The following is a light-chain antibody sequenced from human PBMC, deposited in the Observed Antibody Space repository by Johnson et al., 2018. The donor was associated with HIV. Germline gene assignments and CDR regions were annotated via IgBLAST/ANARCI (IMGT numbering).Light chain of an antibody. Sequence: QAVLTQPPSVSAAPGQKVTISCSGSSSNIGNNYVSWYQQLPGTAPKLLIYDNNKRPSGIPDRLSGSKSGTSSTLGIIGLQTADEADYYCGTWDSSLSAGGVFGTGTKVTVL. CDR2: DNN. J-gene: IGLJ1*01. V-gene: IGLV1-51*01. CDR1: SSNIGNNY. CDR3: GTWDSSLSAGGV.